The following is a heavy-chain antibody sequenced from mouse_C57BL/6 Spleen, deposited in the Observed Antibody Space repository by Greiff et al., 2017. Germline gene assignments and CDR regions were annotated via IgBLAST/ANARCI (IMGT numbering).Heavy chain of an antibody. J-gene: IGHJ4*01. Sequence: VQLQQPGAELVKPGASVKLSCKASGYTFTSYWMQWVNQRPGQGLEWIGEIDPSDSYTNYNQKFMGKATLTVDPSSSTAYMQLSSLASEDSAVEYGAKSLTGNPKAMDYWGQGTAVTVSS. V-gene: IGHV1-50*01. CDR1: GYTFTSYW. CDR2: IDPSDSYT. D-gene: IGHD4-1*01. CDR3: AKSLTGNPKAMDY.